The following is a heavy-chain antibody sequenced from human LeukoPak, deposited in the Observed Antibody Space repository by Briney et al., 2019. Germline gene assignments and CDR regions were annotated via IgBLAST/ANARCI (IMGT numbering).Heavy chain of an antibody. D-gene: IGHD6-6*01. CDR1: GGSISSSSYY. Sequence: SETLSLTCTVSGGSISSSSYYWGWIRQPPGKGLEWIGSIYYSGSTYYNPSLKSRVTISVDTSKNQFSLKLSSVTAADTAVYYCASWGQLVFDYWGQGTLVTVSS. V-gene: IGHV4-39*07. J-gene: IGHJ4*02. CDR3: ASWGQLVFDY. CDR2: IYYSGST.